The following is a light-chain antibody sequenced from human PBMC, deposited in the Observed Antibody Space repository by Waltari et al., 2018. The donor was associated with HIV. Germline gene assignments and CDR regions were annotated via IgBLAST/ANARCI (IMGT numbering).Light chain of an antibody. CDR3: MQGSCFLT. CDR2: KVS. J-gene: IGKJ4*01. V-gene: IGKV2-30*01. Sequence: VMITQYPPSLRVTLGATASITCKASQSLEFTDENIYLNWFHQRPGHPPRRLIYKVSNRDSGVQDRFSGSGSDTDFTLKITGVQAEDVGVYFCMQGSCFLTFGGGTKVEV. CDR1: QSLEFTDENIY.